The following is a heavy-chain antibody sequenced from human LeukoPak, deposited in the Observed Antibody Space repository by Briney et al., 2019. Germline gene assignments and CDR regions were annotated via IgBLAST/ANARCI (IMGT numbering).Heavy chain of an antibody. J-gene: IGHJ4*02. D-gene: IGHD3-10*01. V-gene: IGHV3-48*03. CDR1: GFTFSSYE. CDR3: ARGDGAGHY. Sequence: GGSLRLSCAASGFTFSSYEMNWVRQAPGKGLEWVSYISGSGSTRHYADSVKGRFTISRDNAKNSLFLQMNSLRAEDTAVYYCARGDGAGHYWGQGTLVTVSS. CDR2: ISGSGSTR.